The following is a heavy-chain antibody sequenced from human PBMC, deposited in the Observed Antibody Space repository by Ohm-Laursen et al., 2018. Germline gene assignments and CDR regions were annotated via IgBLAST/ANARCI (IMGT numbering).Heavy chain of an antibody. Sequence: GSLRLSCTASAFSLTASNMNWVRQAPGKGLEWVSVIYSGGSTYYADSVKGRFTISRDNSKNSLYLQMSSLRAEDTAVYYCARGYSGYDYSFDCWGQGTLVTVSS. CDR2: IYSGGST. CDR3: ARGYSGYDYSFDC. V-gene: IGHV3-53*01. CDR1: AFSLTASN. D-gene: IGHD5-12*01. J-gene: IGHJ4*02.